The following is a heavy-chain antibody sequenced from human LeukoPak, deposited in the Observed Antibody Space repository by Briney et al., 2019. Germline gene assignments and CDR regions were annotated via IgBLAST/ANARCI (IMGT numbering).Heavy chain of an antibody. D-gene: IGHD1-14*01. V-gene: IGHV3-23*01. CDR2: SGSGGSI. CDR1: GSTFSSYA. Sequence: PGGSLRLSCAASGSTFSSYAMSWLRQAPGKGLEWFSGSGSGGSIYYADSVKGRFTISRDNSENTVYLHMNSLSAEDTAVYYCGSGTASRWSQIHIDFWGQGTLVTVS. CDR3: GSGTASRWSQIHIDF. J-gene: IGHJ4*02.